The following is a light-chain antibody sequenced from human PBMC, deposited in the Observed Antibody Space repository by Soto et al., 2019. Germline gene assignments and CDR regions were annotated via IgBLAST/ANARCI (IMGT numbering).Light chain of an antibody. V-gene: IGKV1-5*03. CDR3: QKYGSYSPWT. J-gene: IGKJ1*01. Sequence: DIQMTQSPSTLSASVGDRVTITCRASQSIGSWLAWYQQKPGKAPNLLIYKASSLESGVPSRFSGSGSGTESTRTISTRQPDDFAGYYCQKYGSYSPWTFGQGAKVEIK. CDR2: KAS. CDR1: QSIGSW.